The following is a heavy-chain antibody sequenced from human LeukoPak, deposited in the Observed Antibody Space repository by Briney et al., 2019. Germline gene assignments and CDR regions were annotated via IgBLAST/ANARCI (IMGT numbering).Heavy chain of an antibody. CDR1: GGIISQYY. D-gene: IGHD1-26*01. V-gene: IGHV4-59*08. Sequence: SETLSLTCTVSGGIISQYYWSWIWQPPGKGLEWIGYIYYSGSTNYNPSLKSRVTISVDTSKNQFSLKLSSVTAADTDVYYCARLVSGSYYADWYLDLWGRGTLVTASS. J-gene: IGHJ2*01. CDR2: IYYSGST. CDR3: ARLVSGSYYADWYLDL.